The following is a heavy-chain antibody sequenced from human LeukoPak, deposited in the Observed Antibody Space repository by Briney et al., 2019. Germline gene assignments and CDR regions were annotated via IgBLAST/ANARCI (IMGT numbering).Heavy chain of an antibody. Sequence: SETLSLTCTVSGGSISSYYWSWIRQPPGKGLEWIGYIYYSGSTNYNPSVKSRVTISVDTSKNQFSLQLSSLTAADTAVYYCAREAGYNNLDYWGQGTLVTVSS. CDR1: GGSISSYY. CDR3: AREAGYNNLDY. J-gene: IGHJ4*02. V-gene: IGHV4-59*01. CDR2: IYYSGST. D-gene: IGHD5-24*01.